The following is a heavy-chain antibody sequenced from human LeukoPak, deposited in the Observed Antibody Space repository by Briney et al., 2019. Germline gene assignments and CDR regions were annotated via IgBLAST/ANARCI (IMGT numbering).Heavy chain of an antibody. Sequence: SSETLSLTCAVYGGSFSGYYWSWIRQPPGKGLEWIGEINHSGSTNYNPSLKSRVTISVDTSKNQFSLKLSSVTAADTAVYYCARGMLVVVTHFDYWGQGTLVTVSS. CDR3: ARGMLVVVTHFDY. CDR2: INHSGST. J-gene: IGHJ4*02. CDR1: GGSFSGYY. D-gene: IGHD3-22*01. V-gene: IGHV4-34*01.